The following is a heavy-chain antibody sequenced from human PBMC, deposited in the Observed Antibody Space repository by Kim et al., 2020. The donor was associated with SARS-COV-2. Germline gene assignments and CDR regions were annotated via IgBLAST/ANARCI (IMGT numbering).Heavy chain of an antibody. Sequence: ASVKVSCKASEDTLTNYHVHWVRQAPGQGLEWMAVLNPIGTGATYAQKFQGRLTMTRDTSTNTVYMELSGLRSEDTAMYYCARETNSPDYWGQGTLVTVSS. CDR1: EDTLTNYH. J-gene: IGHJ4*02. D-gene: IGHD5-18*01. V-gene: IGHV1-46*01. CDR2: LNPIGTGA. CDR3: ARETNSPDY.